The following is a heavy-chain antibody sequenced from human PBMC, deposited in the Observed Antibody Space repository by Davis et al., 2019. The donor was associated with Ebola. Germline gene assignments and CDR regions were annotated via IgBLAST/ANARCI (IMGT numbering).Heavy chain of an antibody. CDR3: AKDQKSVGSSWWGYFDY. Sequence: GGSLRLSCAASGFTFSSYAMSWVRQAPGKGLEWVSAISGSGGSTYYADSVKGRFTISRDNSKNTLYLQMNSLRAEDTAVYYCAKDQKSVGSSWWGYFDYWGQGTLVTVSS. J-gene: IGHJ4*02. D-gene: IGHD6-13*01. CDR1: GFTFSSYA. CDR2: ISGSGGST. V-gene: IGHV3-23*01.